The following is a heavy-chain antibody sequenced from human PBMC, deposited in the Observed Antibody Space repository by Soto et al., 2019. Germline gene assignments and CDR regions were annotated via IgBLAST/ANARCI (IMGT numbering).Heavy chain of an antibody. CDR2: IFSNDEK. D-gene: IGHD5-12*01. CDR3: ARMSRYGYDFDY. V-gene: IGHV2-26*02. J-gene: IGHJ4*02. Sequence: QVTLKESGPVLVKPTETLTLTCTVSGFSLTRPDVGVSWIRQPPGKALEWLAHIFSNDEKSYSTSLKSSLTISKDTSKSLVVLIMTNMDPVDTATYYCARMSRYGYDFDYLGQGTLVTVSS. CDR1: GFSLTRPDVG.